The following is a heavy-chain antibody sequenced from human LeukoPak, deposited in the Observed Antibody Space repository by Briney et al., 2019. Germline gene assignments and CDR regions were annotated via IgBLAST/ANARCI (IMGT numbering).Heavy chain of an antibody. D-gene: IGHD3-16*01. J-gene: IGHJ4*02. CDR2: IYRDGST. CDR1: RVTASSNS. Sequence: GGTPRLSCALSRVTASSNSMTSVRQAPGKGLGWVSGIYRDGSTSYADLADGRFTISRYNSKKTLYRQKNSLRVDDTAVYFCARDHRIGGSWGQRTLLTVSS. V-gene: IGHV3-53*01. CDR3: ARDHRIGGS.